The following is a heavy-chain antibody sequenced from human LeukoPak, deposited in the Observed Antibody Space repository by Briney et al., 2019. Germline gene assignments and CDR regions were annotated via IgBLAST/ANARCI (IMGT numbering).Heavy chain of an antibody. D-gene: IGHD3-10*02. V-gene: IGHV3-7*01. CDR1: GFTFTTYW. CDR2: IKQDGSEI. CDR3: AELGITMIGGV. Sequence: HPGGSLRLSCAASGFTFTTYWMGWVRQAPGKGLEWVANIKQDGSEIYYVDSVKGRFTISRDNAKNSVSLQMNSLRAEDTAIYYCAELGITMIGGVWGKGTTVTISS. J-gene: IGHJ6*04.